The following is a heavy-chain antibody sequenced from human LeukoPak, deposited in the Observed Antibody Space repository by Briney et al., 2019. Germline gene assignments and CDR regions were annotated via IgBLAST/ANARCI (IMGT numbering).Heavy chain of an antibody. D-gene: IGHD1-26*01. Sequence: SETLSLTCTVSGGSIISYYWSWIRQPAGKGLEWIGRIYTSGSTNYNASLKSRVSMSVDTSKNQFSLKLSSVTAADTAVFYCARENSGSYREFDYWGQGTLVTVSS. CDR2: IYTSGST. V-gene: IGHV4-4*07. J-gene: IGHJ4*02. CDR3: ARENSGSYREFDY. CDR1: GGSIISYY.